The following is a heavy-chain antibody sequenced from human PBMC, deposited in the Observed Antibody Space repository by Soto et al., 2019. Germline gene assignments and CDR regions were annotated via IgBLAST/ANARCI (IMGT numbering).Heavy chain of an antibody. CDR2: ISGSGGST. J-gene: IGHJ5*02. Sequence: EVQLLESGGGLVQPGGSLRLSCAASGFTFSSYAMSWVRQAPGKGLEWVSAISGSGGSTYYADSVKGRFTISRDNSKNTLYRQMNSLRAEDTAVYYCAKGEILLWFGELLPNWFDPWGQGTLVTVSS. CDR3: AKGEILLWFGELLPNWFDP. D-gene: IGHD3-10*01. CDR1: GFTFSSYA. V-gene: IGHV3-23*01.